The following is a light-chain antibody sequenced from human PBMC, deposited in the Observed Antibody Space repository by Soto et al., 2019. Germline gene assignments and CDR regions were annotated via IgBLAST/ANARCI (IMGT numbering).Light chain of an antibody. CDR2: AAS. Sequence: DVQMTQSPSSLSASVGDRVTITCRASRDISSSLAWYQQKPGKVPKLLIYAASTFHAGVQSRFSGSGSGTFFTPTINSLQPEDVATYYCQKYNSAPNTFGRGTRLEIK. V-gene: IGKV1-27*01. J-gene: IGKJ2*01. CDR1: RDISSS. CDR3: QKYNSAPNT.